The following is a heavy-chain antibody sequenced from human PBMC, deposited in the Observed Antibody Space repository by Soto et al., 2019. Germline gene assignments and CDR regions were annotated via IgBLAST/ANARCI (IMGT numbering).Heavy chain of an antibody. CDR1: GFTFSSYG. D-gene: IGHD2-15*01. V-gene: IGHV3-30*18. CDR2: MSWDGSDE. Sequence: QVQLVESGGGVVQSGRSLRLSCAASGFTFSSYGMHWVRQAPGKGLEWVAVMSWDGSDEFYEETVKGRFTASRDNSRNTLYLQMNSLRPEDTAAYYCAKEGCSGGICYGFDYWGQGTLVTVSS. CDR3: AKEGCSGGICYGFDY. J-gene: IGHJ4*02.